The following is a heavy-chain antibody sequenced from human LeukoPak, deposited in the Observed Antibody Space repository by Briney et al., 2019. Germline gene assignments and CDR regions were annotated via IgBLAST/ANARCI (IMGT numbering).Heavy chain of an antibody. CDR2: ISHDGSNK. CDR3: ARDSSTLNWFDP. CDR1: GFTFSSYA. D-gene: IGHD6-13*01. J-gene: IGHJ5*02. V-gene: IGHV3-30*04. Sequence: SGRSLRLSCAASGFTFSSYAMHWVRQAPGKGLEWVAVISHDGSNKYYADSVKGRFTISRDNSKNTRYLQMNSLRAEDTTVYYCARDSSTLNWFDPWGQGTLVTVSS.